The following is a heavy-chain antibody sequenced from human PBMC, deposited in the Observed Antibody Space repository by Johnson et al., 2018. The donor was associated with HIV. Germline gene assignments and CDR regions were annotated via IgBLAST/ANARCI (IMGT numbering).Heavy chain of an antibody. Sequence: EVQLVESGGGVVQPGRSLRLSCAASGFTFSSYDMHWVRQATGNGLEWVSAIGTAGDTYYPGPVQGRFTISRENATNSLYLQMNSLRAGDTAVYYCAKDRDTAMDYDAFDIWGQGTMVTVSS. CDR2: IGTAGDT. D-gene: IGHD5-18*01. V-gene: IGHV3-13*01. CDR3: AKDRDTAMDYDAFDI. CDR1: GFTFSSYD. J-gene: IGHJ3*02.